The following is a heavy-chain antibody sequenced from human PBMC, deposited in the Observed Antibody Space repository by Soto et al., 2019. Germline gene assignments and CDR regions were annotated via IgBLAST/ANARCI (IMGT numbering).Heavy chain of an antibody. J-gene: IGHJ4*02. D-gene: IGHD6-19*01. CDR2: IYHGEEA. CDR1: GGSVSGWY. CDR3: ARATSSGWYGSDYFDY. V-gene: IGHV4-59*02. Sequence: SETLSLTCSVSGGSVSGWYWSWVRQPPGRGLEWIGYIYHGEEAKYSPSLKSRVTISVDTSKNQFSLKLSSVTAADTAVYYCARATSSGWYGSDYFDYWGQGTLVTVSS.